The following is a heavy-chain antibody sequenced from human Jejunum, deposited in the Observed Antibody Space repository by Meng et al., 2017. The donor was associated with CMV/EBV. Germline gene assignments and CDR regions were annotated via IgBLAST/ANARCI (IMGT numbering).Heavy chain of an antibody. V-gene: IGHV4-4*07. J-gene: IGHJ4*02. Sequence: QVQLPEAGPGLVKPSETLSLTCTVSVGSVNNYNWSWIRQSAGKGLEWIGRFYSSDTYNYHPSLDSRVTMSLDTSKNQFSLNLRSVTAADTATYYCARGPGASTREGFDYWGLGTLVTVSS. CDR3: ARGPGASTREGFDY. CDR1: VGSVNNYN. CDR2: FYSSDTY. D-gene: IGHD1-26*01.